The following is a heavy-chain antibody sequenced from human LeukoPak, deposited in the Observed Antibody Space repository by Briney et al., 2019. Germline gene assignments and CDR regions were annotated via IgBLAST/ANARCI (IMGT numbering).Heavy chain of an antibody. CDR2: IYYSGST. Sequence: SETLSLTCAVYGGSFSGYYWSWIRQPPGKGLEWIGYIYYSGSTNYNPSLKSRVTISVDTSKNQFSLKLSSVTAADTAVYYCARRGYSGYDSVPFDYWGQGTLVTVSS. D-gene: IGHD5-12*01. CDR1: GGSFSGYY. V-gene: IGHV4-59*01. J-gene: IGHJ4*02. CDR3: ARRGYSGYDSVPFDY.